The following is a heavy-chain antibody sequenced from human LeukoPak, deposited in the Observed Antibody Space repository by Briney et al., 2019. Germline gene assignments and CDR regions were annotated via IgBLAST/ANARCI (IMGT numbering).Heavy chain of an antibody. V-gene: IGHV4-61*02. J-gene: IGHJ4*02. CDR2: IYTSGST. CDR1: GGSISSASYY. Sequence: SQTLSLTCTVSGGSISSASYYWSWIRQPAGKGLEWIGRIYTSGSTNYNPSLKSRVTISIDTSKNQFSLKLSSVTAADTAVYYCARHSSIAVAGRKIFDYWGQGTLVTVSS. D-gene: IGHD6-19*01. CDR3: ARHSSIAVAGRKIFDY.